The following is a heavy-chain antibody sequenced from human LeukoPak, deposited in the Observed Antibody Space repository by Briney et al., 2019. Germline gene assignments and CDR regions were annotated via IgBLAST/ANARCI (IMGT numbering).Heavy chain of an antibody. J-gene: IGHJ6*02. CDR3: ARGGFYYYYGMDV. Sequence: GGSLRLSCAASGFTFSSYDVHWVRQATGKGLEWVSAIGTAGDTYYPGSVKGRFTISRENAKSSLYLQMNSLRAGDTAVYYCARGGFYYYYGMDVWGQGTTVTVSS. D-gene: IGHD5-12*01. V-gene: IGHV3-13*01. CDR2: IGTAGDT. CDR1: GFTFSSYD.